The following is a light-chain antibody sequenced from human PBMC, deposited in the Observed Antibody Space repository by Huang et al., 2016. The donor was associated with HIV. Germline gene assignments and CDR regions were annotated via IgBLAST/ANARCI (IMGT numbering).Light chain of an antibody. Sequence: DIQMTQSPSALSTSVGDRVTITCRASQGAGNSFAWYQQQPGKVPKLLIYAASTLRSGVPSRFSGSGSGTEFTLTISGLQPEDVATYYCQKYNNAPYTFGQGTRLDIK. CDR1: QGAGNS. V-gene: IGKV1-27*01. CDR2: AAS. CDR3: QKYNNAPYT. J-gene: IGKJ2*01.